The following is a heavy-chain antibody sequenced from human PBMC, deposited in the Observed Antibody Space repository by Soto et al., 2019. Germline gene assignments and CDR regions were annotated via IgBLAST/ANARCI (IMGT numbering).Heavy chain of an antibody. J-gene: IGHJ5*02. CDR1: GFSFSDDW. D-gene: IGHD3-3*02. CDR2: IKQDGSDK. Sequence: EVQLVESGGGLVQPGGSLRLSCAASGFSFSDDWMSWVRQAPGKGLEWVATIKQDGSDKYYVDSVKGRFTISRDNAENSLSLQMNSLRADDTAIYYCARAFSWGQGTLLTVAS. CDR3: ARAFS. V-gene: IGHV3-7*05.